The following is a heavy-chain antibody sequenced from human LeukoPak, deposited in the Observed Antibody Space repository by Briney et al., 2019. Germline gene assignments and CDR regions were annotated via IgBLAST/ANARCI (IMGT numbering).Heavy chain of an antibody. V-gene: IGHV3-53*01. Sequence: PGGSLRLSCAASGFTVSSNYMSWVRQAPGKGLEWVSVIYSGGSTYYADSVKGRFAISRDNSKNTLYLQMNSLKTEDTAVYYCTTGRITMSDYWGQGTLVTVSS. J-gene: IGHJ4*02. CDR2: IYSGGST. D-gene: IGHD3-22*01. CDR3: TTGRITMSDY. CDR1: GFTVSSNY.